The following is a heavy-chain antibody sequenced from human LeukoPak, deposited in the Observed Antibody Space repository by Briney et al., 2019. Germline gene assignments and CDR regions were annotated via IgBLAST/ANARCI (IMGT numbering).Heavy chain of an antibody. Sequence: GGSLRLSCEVSEFILSSYWMSWVRQAPGKGLEWVGNINPDASERNCADSLKGRFTMPRDNAKNSLFLQMNSLRAEDTAVYYCARIIGTYGTYRYDYWGRGTLVTVSS. D-gene: IGHD3-16*02. J-gene: IGHJ4*02. V-gene: IGHV3-7*01. CDR3: ARIIGTYGTYRYDY. CDR2: INPDASER. CDR1: EFILSSYW.